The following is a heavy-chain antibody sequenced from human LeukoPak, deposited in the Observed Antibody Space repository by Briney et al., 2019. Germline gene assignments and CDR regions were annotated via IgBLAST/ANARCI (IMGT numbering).Heavy chain of an antibody. Sequence: PSQTLSLTCTVSGGSISSGGYYWSWIRQHPGKGLEWIGYIYYSGSTYYNPSLKSRVTISVDTSKNQFSLKLRSVTAADTAVYYCARSLGKYYYYYYGMDVWGQGTTVTVSS. CDR2: IYYSGST. CDR3: ARSLGKYYYYYYGMDV. D-gene: IGHD2-15*01. CDR1: GGSISSGGYY. V-gene: IGHV4-31*03. J-gene: IGHJ6*02.